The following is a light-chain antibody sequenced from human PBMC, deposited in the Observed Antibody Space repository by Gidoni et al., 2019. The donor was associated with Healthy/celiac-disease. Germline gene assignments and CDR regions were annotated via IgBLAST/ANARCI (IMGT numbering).Light chain of an antibody. CDR3: CSYAGSSTDVV. Sequence: QSAPPQPASVSGSPGQSITIPCTGTSSDVGSYNLVSWYQQHPGKAPKLMIYEVSKRPSGVSNRFSGSKSGNTASLTISGLQAEDEADYYCCSYAGSSTDVVFGGGTKLTVL. V-gene: IGLV2-23*02. J-gene: IGLJ2*01. CDR1: SSDVGSYNL. CDR2: EVS.